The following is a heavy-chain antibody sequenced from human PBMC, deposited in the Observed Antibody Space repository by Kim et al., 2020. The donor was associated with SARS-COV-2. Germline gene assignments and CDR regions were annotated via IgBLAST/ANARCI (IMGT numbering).Heavy chain of an antibody. J-gene: IGHJ4*02. CDR1: GFTFSSYA. Sequence: GGSLRLSCAASGFTFSSYAINWVRQAPGEGLEWVSAISGSGGGTYYADSVKGRFTISRDNSKDTLYLQMNSLRAEDTAVYYCAKDHTEYSSSWFDYWGLGTLVTVSS. CDR2: ISGSGGGT. D-gene: IGHD6-13*01. V-gene: IGHV3-23*01. CDR3: AKDHTEYSSSWFDY.